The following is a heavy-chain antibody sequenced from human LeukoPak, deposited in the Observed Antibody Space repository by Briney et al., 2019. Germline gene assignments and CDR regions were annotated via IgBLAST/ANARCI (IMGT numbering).Heavy chain of an antibody. J-gene: IGHJ4*02. V-gene: IGHV3-48*04. D-gene: IGHD4-17*01. CDR2: ITSSSGST. CDR1: GFTFSSFS. Sequence: GGSLRLSCAASGFTFSSFSMNWVRQAPGKGPEWISYITSSSGSTYYADSVKGRFTISRDNAKNSLYLQMNSLRAEDTAVYYCARVIGSYGDSAYWGQGTLVTVSS. CDR3: ARVIGSYGDSAY.